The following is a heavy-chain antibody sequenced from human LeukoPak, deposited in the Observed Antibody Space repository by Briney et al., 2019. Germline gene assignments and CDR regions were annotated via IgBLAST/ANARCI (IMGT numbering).Heavy chain of an antibody. CDR3: ARGKARGYYDFWSGYSDYYYYGMDV. V-gene: IGHV1-18*01. CDR1: GYTFTSYG. Sequence: ASVTVSCTASGYTFTSYGISWVRQAPGQGLEWMGWISAYNGNTNYAQKLQGRVTMTTDTSTSTAYMELRSLRSDDTAVYYCARGKARGYYDFWSGYSDYYYYGMDVWAKGPRSPSP. J-gene: IGHJ6*02. D-gene: IGHD3-3*01. CDR2: ISAYNGNT.